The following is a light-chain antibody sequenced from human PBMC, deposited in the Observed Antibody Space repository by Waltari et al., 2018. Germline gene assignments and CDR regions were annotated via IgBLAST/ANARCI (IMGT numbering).Light chain of an antibody. CDR1: QSIGSN. CDR3: QQYNNWPET. CDR2: GAS. V-gene: IGKV3-15*01. J-gene: IGKJ1*01. Sequence: DIVMTQSPATLSVSPGERATLSCRASQSIGSNLAWYQHKPGQAPRFRIYGASTRATGIPVRFSGSGSGTEFTLTISSLQSADFAVYFCQQYNNWPETFGQGTKVEIK.